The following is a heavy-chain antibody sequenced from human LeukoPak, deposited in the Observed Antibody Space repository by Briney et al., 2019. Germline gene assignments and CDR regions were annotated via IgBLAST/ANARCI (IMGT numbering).Heavy chain of an antibody. CDR1: GGSFSNNA. CDR3: ATSRRIHGSGLAVRYSWLDP. CDR2: IIPMFETT. Sequence: ASVKVSCKASGGSFSNNAISWVRQAPGQGLEWMGGIIPMFETTNYAQKFQDRVTITADESTSTAYMELSSLRSEDTAVYYCATSRRIHGSGLAVRYSWLDPWGQGTLVTVSS. D-gene: IGHD3-10*01. J-gene: IGHJ5*02. V-gene: IGHV1-69*13.